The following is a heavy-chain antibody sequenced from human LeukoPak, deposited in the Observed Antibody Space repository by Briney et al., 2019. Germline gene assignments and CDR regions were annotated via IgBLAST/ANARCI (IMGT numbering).Heavy chain of an antibody. CDR3: ASLCGGDCYSDS. V-gene: IGHV1-69*04. CDR2: IIPTLDIT. D-gene: IGHD2-21*02. J-gene: IGHJ4*02. CDR1: GGTFSSNYA. Sequence: SVKVSCKASGGTFSSNYAISWVRQAPGQGLEWMGRIIPTLDITNYAQKFQGRVTVTADKSTSTAYMELSSLRSEDTAVYYCASLCGGDCYSDSWGQGTLVTVSS.